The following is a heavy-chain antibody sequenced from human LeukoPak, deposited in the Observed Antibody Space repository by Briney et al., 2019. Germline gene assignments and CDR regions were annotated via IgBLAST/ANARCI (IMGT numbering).Heavy chain of an antibody. Sequence: GGSLRLSCAASGFTFSNHWLHWVRQAPGKGMVWVSRINSDGTSTIYADSVKGRFTISRDNAKSTVYLQMNSLRAEDTAVYYCARTGTGGDLDIWGQGTMVTVSS. J-gene: IGHJ3*02. CDR3: ARTGTGGDLDI. CDR1: GFTFSNHW. D-gene: IGHD2-8*02. CDR2: INSDGTST. V-gene: IGHV3-74*01.